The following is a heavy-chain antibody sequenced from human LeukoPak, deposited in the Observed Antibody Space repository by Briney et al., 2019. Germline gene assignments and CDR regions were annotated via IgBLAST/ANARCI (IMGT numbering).Heavy chain of an antibody. CDR1: GGTFSSYA. D-gene: IGHD5-12*01. CDR2: IIPIFGTA. V-gene: IGHV1-69*06. J-gene: IGHJ5*02. Sequence: SVKVSCKASGGTFSSYAISWVRQAPGQGLEWMGGIIPIFGTANYAQKSQGRVTITADKSTSTAYMELSSLRSEDTAVYYCARGWAPGYSGYHWFDPWGQGTLVTVYS. CDR3: ARGWAPGYSGYHWFDP.